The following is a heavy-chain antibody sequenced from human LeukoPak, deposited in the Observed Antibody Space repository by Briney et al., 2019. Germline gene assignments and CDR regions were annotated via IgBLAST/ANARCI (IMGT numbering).Heavy chain of an antibody. D-gene: IGHD3-22*01. J-gene: IGHJ4*02. Sequence: PGGSLRLSCAASGFTFSSYAMSWVRQAPGKGLEWVSAISGSGGSTYCADSVKGRFTISRDNSKNTLYLQMNSLRAEDTAVYYCAKDFYLGSYDSSDYWGQGTLVTVSS. V-gene: IGHV3-23*01. CDR1: GFTFSSYA. CDR3: AKDFYLGSYDSSDY. CDR2: ISGSGGST.